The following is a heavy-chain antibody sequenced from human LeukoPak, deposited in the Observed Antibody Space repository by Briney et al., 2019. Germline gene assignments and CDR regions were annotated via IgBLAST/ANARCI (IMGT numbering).Heavy chain of an antibody. CDR3: ARRDSGNVVYYYYYYMDV. V-gene: IGHV3-7*01. CDR2: IKQDGSEK. J-gene: IGHJ6*03. Sequence: GGSLRLSCAASGFTFSSYWMSWVRQAPGKGLEWVANIKQDGSEKYYVDSVKGRFTISRDNAKNSLYLQMNSLRAEDTAVYYCARRDSGNVVYYYYYYMDVWGKGTTVTVSS. D-gene: IGHD4-23*01. CDR1: GFTFSSYW.